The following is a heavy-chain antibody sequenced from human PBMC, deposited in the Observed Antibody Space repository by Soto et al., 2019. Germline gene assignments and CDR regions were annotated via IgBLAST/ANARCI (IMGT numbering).Heavy chain of an antibody. J-gene: IGHJ3*01. CDR1: GVSIRDCF. V-gene: IGHV4-59*01. CDR3: ARNRVPLSDDYESTGYDGAFDV. CDR2: IHDTGST. D-gene: IGHD3-22*01. Sequence: SETLSLTCSVSGVSIRDCFWVWLRQPPGKGLEWIGYIHDTGSTKYNPCLKSRVPIAVDTSKNQVSLKISSVTAADMAVYYCARNRVPLSDDYESTGYDGAFDVWSQGTMVPVS.